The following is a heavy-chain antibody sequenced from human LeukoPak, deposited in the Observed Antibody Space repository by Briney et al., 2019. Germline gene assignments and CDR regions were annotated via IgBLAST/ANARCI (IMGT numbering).Heavy chain of an antibody. V-gene: IGHV3-48*03. D-gene: IGHD5-18*01. Sequence: GGSLRLSCAASGFTFSSYEMNWVRQAPGKELEWVSYISSSGSTIYYADSVKGRFTISRDNAKNSLYLQMNSLRAEDTAVYYCARKGGYTYGLVNWFDPWGQGTLVTVSS. CDR1: GFTFSSYE. CDR3: ARKGGYTYGLVNWFDP. J-gene: IGHJ5*02. CDR2: ISSSGSTI.